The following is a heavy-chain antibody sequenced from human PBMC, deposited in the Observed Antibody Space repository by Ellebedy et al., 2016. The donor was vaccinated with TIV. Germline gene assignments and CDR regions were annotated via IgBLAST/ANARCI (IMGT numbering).Heavy chain of an antibody. D-gene: IGHD3-10*01. J-gene: IGHJ5*02. Sequence: SETLSLTCTVSGGSISRSSSYWGWIRQSPQKGLEWIGSIYYTGSTFYNPSLKSRVTISVDTSKSQFSLRCTSVTAADTAVYYCARWFGELLYVRWFDPWGQGTLVTVSS. CDR3: ARWFGELLYVRWFDP. CDR1: GGSISRSSSY. CDR2: IYYTGST. V-gene: IGHV4-39*01.